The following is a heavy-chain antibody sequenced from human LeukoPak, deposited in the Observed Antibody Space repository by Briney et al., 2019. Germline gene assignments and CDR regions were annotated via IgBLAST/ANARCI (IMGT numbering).Heavy chain of an antibody. V-gene: IGHV3-64D*09. CDR1: GFTFKSYP. CDR2: ISSNGGST. CDR3: VKGGYYVMDV. Sequence: PGGSLRLSCSAAGFTFKSYPMHWVRQAPGKGLEFVSAISSNGGSTYYADSVKGRLTISRDNSKNTLYLQMSSLRAEDTALYYCVKGGYYVMDVWGRGTTVSVS. J-gene: IGHJ6*02.